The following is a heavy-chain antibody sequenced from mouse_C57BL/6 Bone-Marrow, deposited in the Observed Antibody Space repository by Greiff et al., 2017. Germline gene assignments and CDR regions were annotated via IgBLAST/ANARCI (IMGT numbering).Heavy chain of an antibody. V-gene: IGHV1-55*01. CDR1: GYTFTSYW. J-gene: IGHJ2*01. D-gene: IGHD1-1*01. CDR3: RITTVVATWYYFDY. Sequence: QVQLQQPGAELVKPGASVKMSCKASGYTFTSYWITWVKQRPGQGLEWIGDIYPGSGSTNYNEKFKSKATLTVDTSSSTAYMQLSSLTSEDSAVYYCRITTVVATWYYFDYWGQGTTLPVSS. CDR2: IYPGSGST.